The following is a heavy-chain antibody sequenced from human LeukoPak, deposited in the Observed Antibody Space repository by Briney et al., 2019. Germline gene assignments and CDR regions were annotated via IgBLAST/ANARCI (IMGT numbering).Heavy chain of an antibody. J-gene: IGHJ4*02. V-gene: IGHV1-2*02. CDR1: GYTFIGYY. CDR2: INPHNGDT. CDR3: ATVRDIVVGGGPYYFDY. D-gene: IGHD2-15*01. Sequence: ASVKVSCKASGYTFIGYYLHCVRQAPGQGLEWMGWINPHNGDTNYAQKFQGRVTMTRDTSITTAYMELSRLKSDDTAVYYCATVRDIVVGGGPYYFDYWGQGTLVTVSS.